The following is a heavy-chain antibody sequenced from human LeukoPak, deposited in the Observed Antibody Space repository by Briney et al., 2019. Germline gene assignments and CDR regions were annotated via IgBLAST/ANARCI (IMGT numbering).Heavy chain of an antibody. CDR1: GFTFSDYA. V-gene: IGHV3-23*01. CDR3: AKSDDSSGFYFDY. Sequence: GGSLRLSCAASGFTFSDYAMSWVRQAPGKGLEWVSAINDGGGLTYYADSVKGRFTISRDNSKNTLYLQMNTLRAEDTAVYYCAKSDDSSGFYFDYWGQGTLVTVSS. D-gene: IGHD3-22*01. CDR2: INDGGGLT. J-gene: IGHJ4*02.